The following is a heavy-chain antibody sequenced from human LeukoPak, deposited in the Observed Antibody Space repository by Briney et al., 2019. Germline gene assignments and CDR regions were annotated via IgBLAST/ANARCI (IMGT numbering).Heavy chain of an antibody. CDR1: GYTFTGHY. CDR2: INPNSGGT. CDR3: ASVVRGVTTDY. J-gene: IGHJ4*02. D-gene: IGHD3-10*01. V-gene: IGHV1-2*02. Sequence: APVKVSCKASGYTFTGHYMHWVRQAPGQGLEWMGWINPNSGGTNYAQKFQGRVTMTRDTSINTAYMEVSRLRSDDTAVYYCASVVRGVTTDYWGQGTLVTVSS.